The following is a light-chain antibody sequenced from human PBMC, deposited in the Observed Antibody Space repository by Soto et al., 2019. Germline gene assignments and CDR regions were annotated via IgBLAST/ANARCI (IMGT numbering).Light chain of an antibody. J-gene: IGLJ3*02. CDR1: SSDVGSYNL. CDR3: CSYAGDSTWV. V-gene: IGLV2-23*01. CDR2: EGS. Sequence: QSALTQPASVSGSPGQSITIACTGTSSDVGSYNLVSWYQQHPGKAPKLMIYEGSKRPSGLSNRFSGSKSGNTASLTISGLQAEDEADYYCCSYAGDSTWVFGGGTKLTVL.